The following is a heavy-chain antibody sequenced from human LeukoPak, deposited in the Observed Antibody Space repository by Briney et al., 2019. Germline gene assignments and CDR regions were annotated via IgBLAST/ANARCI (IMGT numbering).Heavy chain of an antibody. Sequence: GSVKVSCKASGYTFTSYDINRVRQATGQGLEWMGWMYPNSGNTGYAQKFQGRVTMTRNTSISTAYMELSSLRSEDTAVYYCARGTYYYGSGSYYKHYYMDVWGKGTTVTISS. CDR1: GYTFTSYD. D-gene: IGHD3-10*01. CDR3: ARGTYYYGSGSYYKHYYMDV. CDR2: MYPNSGNT. V-gene: IGHV1-8*01. J-gene: IGHJ6*03.